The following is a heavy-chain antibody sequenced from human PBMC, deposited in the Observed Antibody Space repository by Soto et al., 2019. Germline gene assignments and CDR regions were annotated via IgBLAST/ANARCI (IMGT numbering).Heavy chain of an antibody. CDR2: ISGSGGNT. J-gene: IGHJ4*02. V-gene: IGHV3-23*01. CDR1: GFTFSGYA. D-gene: IGHD5-12*01. CDR3: AKGYYSGYDLAYFDY. Sequence: EVQLLESGGGLVQPGGSLRLSCGASGFTFSGYAMSWVRQAPGKGLEWVSSISGSGGNTYYADSVKGRFTISRDNSKNTLYLQLNSLRAEDTALYYCAKGYYSGYDLAYFDYWGQGTLVTVSS.